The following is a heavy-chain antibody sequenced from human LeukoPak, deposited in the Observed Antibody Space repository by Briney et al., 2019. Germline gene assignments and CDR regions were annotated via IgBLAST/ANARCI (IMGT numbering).Heavy chain of an antibody. Sequence: SETLSLTCSVSGGSMNSYYWSWIRQSPGKGLEWIGYIYYSGSTNYSPSLKSRVTISVDTSKNQFSLKLSSVTAADTAVYYCARHVWLQPFDYWGQGTLVTVSS. CDR2: IYYSGST. V-gene: IGHV4-59*08. D-gene: IGHD3-9*01. J-gene: IGHJ4*02. CDR3: ARHVWLQPFDY. CDR1: GGSMNSYY.